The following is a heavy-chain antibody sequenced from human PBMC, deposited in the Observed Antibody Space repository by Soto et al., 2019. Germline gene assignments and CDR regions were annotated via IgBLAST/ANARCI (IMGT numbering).Heavy chain of an antibody. CDR3: TTESGRYSSQIDYYFDH. V-gene: IGHV1-69*02. J-gene: IGHJ4*01. Sequence: SVKVSCKASGESFDSYTITWVRQAPGQGLEWMGRVIPIFGLANYAQKFQGRVTITADKSTSTAYLELSSLRFNDTAVYYCTTESGRYSSQIDYYFDHWG. D-gene: IGHD3-10*01. CDR2: VIPIFGLA. CDR1: GESFDSYT.